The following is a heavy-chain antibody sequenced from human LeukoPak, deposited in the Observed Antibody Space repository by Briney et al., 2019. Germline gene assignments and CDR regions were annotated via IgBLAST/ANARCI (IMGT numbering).Heavy chain of an antibody. Sequence: GGSLRLSCAASGFTFSSYSMNWVRQAPGKGLEWVSSISSSSSYIYYADSVKGRFTISRDNAKNSLYLQMNSLRAEDTAVYYCARAYRYYGSGSYYKGYYYGMDVWGQGTTVTVSS. CDR2: ISSSSSYI. CDR3: ARAYRYYGSGSYYKGYYYGMDV. CDR1: GFTFSSYS. D-gene: IGHD3-10*01. J-gene: IGHJ6*02. V-gene: IGHV3-21*01.